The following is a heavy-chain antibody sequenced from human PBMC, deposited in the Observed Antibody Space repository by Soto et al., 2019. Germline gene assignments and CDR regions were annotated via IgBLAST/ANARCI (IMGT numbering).Heavy chain of an antibody. D-gene: IGHD1-26*01. V-gene: IGHV3-23*01. CDR3: AKDRLRGSYGKFDY. J-gene: IGHJ4*02. Sequence: GGSLRLSCEASGFTFSSYWMTWVRQAPGKGLEWVSAISGSGGSTYYADSVKGRFTISRDNSKNTLHLQMNSLRAEDTAVYYCAKDRLRGSYGKFDYWGQGTLVTVSS. CDR2: ISGSGGST. CDR1: GFTFSSYW.